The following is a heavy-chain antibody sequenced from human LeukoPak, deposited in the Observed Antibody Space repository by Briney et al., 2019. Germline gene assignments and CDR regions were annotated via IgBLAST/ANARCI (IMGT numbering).Heavy chain of an antibody. D-gene: IGHD6-19*01. CDR3: ARVWAVAGTSDY. V-gene: IGHV1-3*01. CDR2: INAGNGNT. CDR1: GYTFTSYA. Sequence: ASVKVSCKASGYTFTSYAMHWVRQAPGRRLEWMGWINAGNGNTKYSQKFQGRVTITRDTSASTAYMELSSLRSEDTAVYYCARVWAVAGTSDYWGQGTLVTVSS. J-gene: IGHJ4*02.